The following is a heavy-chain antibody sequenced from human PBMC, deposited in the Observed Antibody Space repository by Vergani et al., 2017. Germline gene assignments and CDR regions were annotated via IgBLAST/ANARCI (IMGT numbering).Heavy chain of an antibody. CDR1: GFRLEDYA. V-gene: IGHV3-9*01. CDR2: ITWNSGRI. J-gene: IGHJ6*03. Sequence: EVQLVESGGGLVQPGRSLRVSCAASGFRLEDYAMHWVRIVPGKGLEWVSSITWNSGRIEYADSVKGRFTTSRDNARNSLYLQMNSLRPEDTASYFCGKDIYSQTNYFYYTDVWGTRTTVTVSS. D-gene: IGHD4-11*01. CDR3: GKDIYSQTNYFYYTDV.